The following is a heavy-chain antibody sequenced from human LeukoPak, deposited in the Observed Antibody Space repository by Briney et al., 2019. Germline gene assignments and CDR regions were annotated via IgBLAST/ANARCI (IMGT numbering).Heavy chain of an antibody. CDR3: AGDVIAAAGTFDY. D-gene: IGHD6-13*01. Sequence: GGSLRLSCAASGFTFSSYTMDWVRQAPGKGLEWVSSISSSSSYIYYADSMKGRFTISRDNAKNSLYLQMNSLRAEDTAVYYCAGDVIAAAGTFDYWGQGTLVTVSS. J-gene: IGHJ4*02. CDR1: GFTFSSYT. V-gene: IGHV3-21*01. CDR2: ISSSSSYI.